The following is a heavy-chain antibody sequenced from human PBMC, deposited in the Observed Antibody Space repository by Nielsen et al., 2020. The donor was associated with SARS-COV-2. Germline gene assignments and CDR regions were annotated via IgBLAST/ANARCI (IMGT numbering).Heavy chain of an antibody. V-gene: IGHV3-13*04. Sequence: GASLNISCAASGFTFSSSDMHWVRQATGKGLEWVSAIGTAGDTYYPGSVKGRFTISRENAKNSLYLQMNSLRAGDTAVYYCARALGIAAAGTDAGDAFDIWGQGTMVTVSS. J-gene: IGHJ3*02. CDR2: IGTAGDT. D-gene: IGHD6-13*01. CDR3: ARALGIAAAGTDAGDAFDI. CDR1: GFTFSSSD.